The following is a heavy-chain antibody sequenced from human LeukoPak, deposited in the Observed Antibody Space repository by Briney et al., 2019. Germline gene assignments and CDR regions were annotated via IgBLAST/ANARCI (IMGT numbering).Heavy chain of an antibody. D-gene: IGHD3-10*01. CDR3: ARGDLYGSGSPEYYFDY. CDR2: ISYDGSNT. Sequence: GGSLRLSCAASGXTFSSYGMHWVRQAPGKGLEWVAVISYDGSNTYYTDSVKGRFTISRDNSKNTLYLQMNSLRAEDTAMYYCARGDLYGSGSPEYYFDYWGQGTLVTVSS. J-gene: IGHJ4*02. V-gene: IGHV3-30*03. CDR1: GXTFSSYG.